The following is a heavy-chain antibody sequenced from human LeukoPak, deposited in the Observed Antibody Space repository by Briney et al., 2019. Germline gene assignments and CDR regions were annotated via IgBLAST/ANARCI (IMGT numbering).Heavy chain of an antibody. Sequence: PGGSLRLSCAASGFTFSDYYMSWIRKALGKGLEWVSYISSSSSYTNYADSVKGRFTISRDNAKNSLYLQMNSLRAEDTAVYYCARTFYDTLDSDAFDFWGQGTMVIVSS. CDR3: ARTFYDTLDSDAFDF. V-gene: IGHV3-11*03. CDR2: ISSSSSYT. D-gene: IGHD2/OR15-2a*01. J-gene: IGHJ3*01. CDR1: GFTFSDYY.